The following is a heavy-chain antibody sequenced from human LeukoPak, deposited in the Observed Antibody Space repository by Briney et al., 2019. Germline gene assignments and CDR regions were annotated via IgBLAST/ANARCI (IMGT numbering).Heavy chain of an antibody. CDR2: IYYSGST. CDR1: GGSISSYY. CDR3: AREVDIVATTKGFDY. V-gene: IGHV4-59*12. Sequence: PSETLSLTCTVSGGSISSYYWSWIRQPPGKGLEWIGYIYYSGSTNYNPSLKSRVTMSVDTSKNQFSLKLSSVTAADTAVYYCAREVDIVATTKGFDYWGQGTLVTVSS. J-gene: IGHJ4*02. D-gene: IGHD5-12*01.